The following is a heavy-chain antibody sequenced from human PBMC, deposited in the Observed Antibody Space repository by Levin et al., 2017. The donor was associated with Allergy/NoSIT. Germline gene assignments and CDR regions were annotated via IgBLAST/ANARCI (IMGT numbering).Heavy chain of an antibody. V-gene: IGHV3-30*18. J-gene: IGHJ4*02. CDR2: ISYDGSNK. CDR1: GFTFSSYG. CDR3: AKGRKELPEYSSSEYYFDY. D-gene: IGHD6-6*01. Sequence: PGGSLRLSCAASGFTFSSYGMHWVRQAPGKGLEWVAVISYDGSNKYYADSVKGRFTISRDNSKNTLYLQMNSLRAEDTAVYYCAKGRKELPEYSSSEYYFDYWGQGTLVTVSS.